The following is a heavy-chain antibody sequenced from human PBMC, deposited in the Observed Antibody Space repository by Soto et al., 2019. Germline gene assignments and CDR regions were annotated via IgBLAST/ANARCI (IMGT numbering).Heavy chain of an antibody. CDR1: GFSFSSYA. CDR2: ISGSGGST. CDR3: AKRSIYGGPDY. Sequence: GGSLGLSCAAYGFSFSSYAMSWVRQAPGKGLEWVSAISGSGGSTYYADSVKGRFTISRDNSKNTLYLQMNSLRAEDTAVYYCAKRSIYGGPDYWGQGTQVTVSS. J-gene: IGHJ4*02. D-gene: IGHD4-17*01. V-gene: IGHV3-23*01.